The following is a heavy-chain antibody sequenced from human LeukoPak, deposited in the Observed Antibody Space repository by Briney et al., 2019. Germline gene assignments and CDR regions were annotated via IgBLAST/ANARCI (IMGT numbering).Heavy chain of an antibody. Sequence: LSETLSLTCTVSGDSISNYYWSWVRQPPGKGLEWIGYIYHSGRTNYNPSLKSRVTISVDTSKTQFFLKVNSVTAADTAVYYCTRHGSSSSDDAFDIWGQGTVVTVSS. CDR3: TRHGSSSSDDAFDI. D-gene: IGHD6-6*01. J-gene: IGHJ3*02. CDR2: IYHSGRT. V-gene: IGHV4-59*08. CDR1: GDSISNYY.